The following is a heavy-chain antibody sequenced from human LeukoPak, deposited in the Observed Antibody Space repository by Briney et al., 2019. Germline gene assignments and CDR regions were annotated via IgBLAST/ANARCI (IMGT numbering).Heavy chain of an antibody. CDR1: GGTFSSYA. V-gene: IGHV1-69*13. CDR3: ARGGIGAAALSPQFDY. CDR2: IIPIFGTA. Sequence: SVKVSCKASGGTFSSYAISWVRQAPGQGLEWMGGIIPIFGTANYAQKFQGRVTITADESTSTAYMELSSLRSEDTAVYYCARGGIGAAALSPQFDYWGQGTLVTVSS. J-gene: IGHJ4*02. D-gene: IGHD6-13*01.